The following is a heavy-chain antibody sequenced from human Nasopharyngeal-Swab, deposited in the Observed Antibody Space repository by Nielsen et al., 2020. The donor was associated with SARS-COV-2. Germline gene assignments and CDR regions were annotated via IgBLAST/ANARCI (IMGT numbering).Heavy chain of an antibody. CDR2: IWYDGSNK. CDR1: GFTFSSYG. CDR3: ARDFRFGESSDLGY. V-gene: IGHV3-33*01. J-gene: IGHJ4*02. Sequence: GGSLRLSCAASGFTFSSYGMHWVRQAPGKGLEWVAVIWYDGSNKYYADSVKGRFTISRDNSKNTLYLQMNSLRAEDTAVYYCARDFRFGESSDLGYWGQGTLVTVS. D-gene: IGHD3-10*01.